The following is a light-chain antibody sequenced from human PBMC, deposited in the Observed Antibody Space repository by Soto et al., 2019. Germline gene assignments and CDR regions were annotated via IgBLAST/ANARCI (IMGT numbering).Light chain of an antibody. CDR1: QSVSSSY. V-gene: IGKV3-11*01. Sequence: EIVLTQSPCTLSLSPGKRATLSCRASQSVSSSYLAWYQQKPGQAPRLLIYDASNRATGIPARFSGSGSGTDFTLTISSLEPEDFAVYYCQQRSNWPPTFGQGTRLEIK. J-gene: IGKJ5*01. CDR3: QQRSNWPPT. CDR2: DAS.